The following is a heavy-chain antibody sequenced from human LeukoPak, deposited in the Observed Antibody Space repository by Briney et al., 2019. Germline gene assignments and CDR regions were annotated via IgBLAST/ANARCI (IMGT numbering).Heavy chain of an antibody. V-gene: IGHV1-18*01. CDR3: ARADYYDSSGYYYVEYFDY. CDR2: ISAYNGNT. Sequence: ASVKVSCKASGYTFTSYGISWVRQAPGQGLEWMGWISAYNGNTNYAQKLQGRVTMTTDTSTSTAYMELRSLRSDDTAVYYCARADYYDSSGYYYVEYFDYRGQGTLVTVSS. J-gene: IGHJ4*02. D-gene: IGHD3-22*01. CDR1: GYTFTSYG.